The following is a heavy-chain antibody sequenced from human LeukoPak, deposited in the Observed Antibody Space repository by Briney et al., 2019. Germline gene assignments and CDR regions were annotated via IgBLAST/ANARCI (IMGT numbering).Heavy chain of an antibody. CDR2: FYYSGST. V-gene: IGHV4-59*08. CDR3: ARLSTTSGWYSWFDP. D-gene: IGHD6-19*01. Sequence: SETLSLTCTVSGGSINSYYWSWIRQPPGKGLEWIGYFYYSGSTNYNPSLKSRVTISLDTSKNQFSLKLSSVTAADTAVYYCARLSTTSGWYSWFDPWGQGTLVTVSS. J-gene: IGHJ5*02. CDR1: GGSINSYY.